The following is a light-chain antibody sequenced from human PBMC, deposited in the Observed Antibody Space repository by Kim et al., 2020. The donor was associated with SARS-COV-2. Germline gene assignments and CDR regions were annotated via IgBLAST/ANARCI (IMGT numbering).Light chain of an antibody. CDR1: QSVSSSK. CDR2: GAS. Sequence: SLSPGERATLSCRASQSVSSSKIAWYQQKPGQAPRLLIYGASSRATGIPDRFSGSGSGTDFTLTISRLEPEDFAVYYCHQYVSSYTFGQGTKLEI. J-gene: IGKJ2*01. V-gene: IGKV3-20*01. CDR3: HQYVSSYT.